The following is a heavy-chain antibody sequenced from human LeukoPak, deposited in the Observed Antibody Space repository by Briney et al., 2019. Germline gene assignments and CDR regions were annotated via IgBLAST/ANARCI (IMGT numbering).Heavy chain of an antibody. Sequence: ASVKVSCKASGYTFTGYYMHWVRQAPGQGLEWMGWINPNSGGTNYAQKFQGRVTMTRDMSTSTVYMELSSLRSEDTAVYYCARGKAVAEEYFDYWGQGTLVTVSS. J-gene: IGHJ4*02. D-gene: IGHD6-19*01. V-gene: IGHV1-2*02. CDR2: INPNSGGT. CDR1: GYTFTGYY. CDR3: ARGKAVAEEYFDY.